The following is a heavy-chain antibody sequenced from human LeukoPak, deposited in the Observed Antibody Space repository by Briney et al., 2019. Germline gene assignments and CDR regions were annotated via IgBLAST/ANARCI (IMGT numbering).Heavy chain of an antibody. D-gene: IGHD6-13*01. CDR3: AKDSLPRYSRSWYVD. CDR2: ISYDGRDK. V-gene: IGHV3-30*04. J-gene: IGHJ4*02. CDR1: GFTFSSYA. Sequence: GGSLRLSCAASGFTFSSYAMHWVRQAPGKGLEWVAVISYDGRDKHYVDSVKGRFIISRDNSKNSLYLQMNSLRAEDMALYYCAKDSLPRYSRSWYVDWGQGTLVTVSS.